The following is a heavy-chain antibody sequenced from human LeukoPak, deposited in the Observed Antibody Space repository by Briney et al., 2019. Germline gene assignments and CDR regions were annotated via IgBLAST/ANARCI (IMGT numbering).Heavy chain of an antibody. CDR1: GGSISSYY. CDR3: ARGKAAAGPGNWFDP. J-gene: IGHJ5*02. V-gene: IGHV4-4*07. CDR2: IYTSGST. D-gene: IGHD6-13*01. Sequence: PSETLSLTCTVSGGSISSYYWSWIRQPAGKGLEWIGRIYTSGSTNYNPSLKSRVTMSVDTFKNQFSLKLSSVTAADTAVYYCARGKAAAGPGNWFDPWGQGTLVTVSS.